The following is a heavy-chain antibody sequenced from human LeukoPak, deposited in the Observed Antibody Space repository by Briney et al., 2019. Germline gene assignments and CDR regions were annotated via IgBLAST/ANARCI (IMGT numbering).Heavy chain of an antibody. CDR2: TKKDGSEK. J-gene: IGHJ4*02. CDR3: VRVDTSGYYYELSFDY. Sequence: GGSLRLSCAASGFTFSSYWMSWVRQAPGKGLEWVANTKKDGSEKEYVDSVKGGFTISRDNAKNSLYLQMNSLRVEDTAVYYCVRVDTSGYYYELSFDYWGQGTLVTVSS. D-gene: IGHD3-22*01. V-gene: IGHV3-7*01. CDR1: GFTFSSYW.